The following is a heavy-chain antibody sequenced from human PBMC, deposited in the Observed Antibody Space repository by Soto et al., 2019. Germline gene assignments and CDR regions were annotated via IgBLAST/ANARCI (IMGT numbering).Heavy chain of an antibody. CDR1: GFTFGSYA. CDR2: ISGDGANT. Sequence: EVQLLESGGGLVQPGGSLRLSCAASGFTFGSYAMSWVRQAPGKGLEWVSVISGDGANTYYADSVKGRFTISRDNSKNTLYVQMNSLSAEDTAVYYCARDFPGSGRYFDYWGQGTLVTVSS. J-gene: IGHJ4*02. CDR3: ARDFPGSGRYFDY. V-gene: IGHV3-23*01. D-gene: IGHD6-19*01.